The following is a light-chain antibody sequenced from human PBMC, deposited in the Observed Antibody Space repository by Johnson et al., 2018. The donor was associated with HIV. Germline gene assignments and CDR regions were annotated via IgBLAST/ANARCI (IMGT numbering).Light chain of an antibody. CDR3: GTWGGV. V-gene: IGLV1-51*01. Sequence: QSVLTQPPSVSAAPGQKVTISCSGTSSNIGNNYVSWYQHLPGTAPKVLIYDNDKRPSGIPDRFSGSKSGTSATLGISGLQTGDEADYYCGTWGGVFGTGTKVTVL. CDR2: DND. CDR1: SSNIGNNY. J-gene: IGLJ1*01.